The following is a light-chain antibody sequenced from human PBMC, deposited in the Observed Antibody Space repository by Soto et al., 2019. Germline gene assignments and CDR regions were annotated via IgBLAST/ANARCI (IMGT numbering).Light chain of an antibody. Sequence: AIQLTQSPSSLSASVGDRVTITCRASHGISTLLAWYQQKPGKAPKVLIYESSLLQSGVPSRFSGSGSGTDFTLTISSLQPEDFATYYCQHFKSFPITFGQGTRLEIK. J-gene: IGKJ5*01. CDR2: ESS. CDR1: HGISTL. CDR3: QHFKSFPIT. V-gene: IGKV1-13*02.